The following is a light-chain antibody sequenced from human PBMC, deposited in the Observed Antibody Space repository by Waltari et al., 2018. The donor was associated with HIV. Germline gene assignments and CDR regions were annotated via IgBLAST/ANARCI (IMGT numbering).Light chain of an antibody. CDR2: RNN. CDR3: AAWDDSLSGPV. V-gene: IGLV1-47*01. CDR1: SSHLGSNS. J-gene: IGLJ3*02. Sequence: QSVLTQPPSASATPGQRVTISCSGTSSHLGSNSVSWYQHPPGTTPKLLIYRNNQRPSGVPDRFSGYKSAISASLAISGLRSEDEADYYCAAWDDSLSGPVFGGGTKLTVL.